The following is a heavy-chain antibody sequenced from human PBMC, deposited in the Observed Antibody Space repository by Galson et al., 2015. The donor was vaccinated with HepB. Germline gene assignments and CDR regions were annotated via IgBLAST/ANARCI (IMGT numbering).Heavy chain of an antibody. CDR3: ARSARYCSGGSCYYFDY. V-gene: IGHV3-21*01. CDR2: ISSSSSYI. Sequence: SLRLSCAASGFTFSSYSMNWVRQAPGKGLEWVSSISSSSSYIYYADSVKGRFTISRDNAKNSLYLQMNSLRAEDTAVYYCARSARYCSGGSCYYFDYWGQGTLVTVSS. J-gene: IGHJ4*02. D-gene: IGHD2-15*01. CDR1: GFTFSSYS.